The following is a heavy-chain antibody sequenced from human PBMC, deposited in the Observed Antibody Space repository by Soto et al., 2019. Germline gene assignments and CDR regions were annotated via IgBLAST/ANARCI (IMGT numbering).Heavy chain of an antibody. D-gene: IGHD3-10*01. Sequence: HPGGSLRLSCAASGFTFSSYAMHWVRQAPGKGLEWVAVISYDGSNKYYADSVKGRFTISRDNSKNTLYLQMNSLRAEDTAVYYCARDPSGGSGSYLFSGFYYYGMDVWGQGTTVTVSS. J-gene: IGHJ6*02. V-gene: IGHV3-30-3*01. CDR2: ISYDGSNK. CDR3: ARDPSGGSGSYLFSGFYYYGMDV. CDR1: GFTFSSYA.